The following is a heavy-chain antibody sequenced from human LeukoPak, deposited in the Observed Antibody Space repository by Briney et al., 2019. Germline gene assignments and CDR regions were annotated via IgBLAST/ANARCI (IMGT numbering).Heavy chain of an antibody. J-gene: IGHJ6*03. V-gene: IGHV4-4*07. CDR1: GGSISSYY. D-gene: IGHD1-1*01. CDR3: ATEPTRTPYYYMDV. Sequence: SETLSLTCTVSGGSISSYYWNWIRQPAGTGLEGIGRISSSGSANYNPSLKSRVTLSVDTSKNQLSLILNSVTAADTAVFYCATEPTRTPYYYMDVWGKGTTVIVSS. CDR2: ISSSGSA.